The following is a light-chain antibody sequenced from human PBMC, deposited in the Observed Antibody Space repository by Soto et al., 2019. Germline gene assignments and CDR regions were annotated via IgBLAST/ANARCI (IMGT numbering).Light chain of an antibody. CDR1: SSDVSGYNY. V-gene: IGLV2-14*01. CDR2: EVS. Sequence: QSVLTQPASVSFSPGQSIAISCTGTSSDVSGYNYVSWYQQLPGKAPKLLISEVSNRPSGVSHRFSGSKSGNTASLTISGLQAEDEADYYCSSYRTGGPFVFGTGAKVTVL. J-gene: IGLJ1*01. CDR3: SSYRTGGPFV.